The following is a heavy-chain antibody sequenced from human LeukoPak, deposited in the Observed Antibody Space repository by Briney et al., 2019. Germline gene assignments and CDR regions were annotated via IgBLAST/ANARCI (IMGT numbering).Heavy chain of an antibody. CDR2: ISSDGSST. J-gene: IGHJ4*02. D-gene: IGHD1-26*01. Sequence: PGGSLRLSCAASGFTFSSYWMHWVRQAPGKGLVWVSRISSDGSSTSYADSVKGRFTISRDNAKNTLYLQMNSLRAEDTAVYYCVYSGSYFGVYWGQGTLVTVSS. CDR1: GFTFSSYW. V-gene: IGHV3-74*01. CDR3: VYSGSYFGVY.